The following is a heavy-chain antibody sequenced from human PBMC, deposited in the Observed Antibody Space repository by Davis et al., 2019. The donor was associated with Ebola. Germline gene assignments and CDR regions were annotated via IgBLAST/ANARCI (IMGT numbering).Heavy chain of an antibody. CDR2: IYYSGST. D-gene: IGHD3-10*01. V-gene: IGHV4-39*01. J-gene: IGHJ5*02. Sequence: GSLRLSCTVSGGSISSSSYYWGWIRQPPGKGLEWIGSIYYSGSTYYNPSLKSRVTISADTSKNQFSLKLSSVTAADTAVYYCARGIGSGSYYSPWGQGTLVTVSS. CDR1: GGSISSSSYY. CDR3: ARGIGSGSYYSP.